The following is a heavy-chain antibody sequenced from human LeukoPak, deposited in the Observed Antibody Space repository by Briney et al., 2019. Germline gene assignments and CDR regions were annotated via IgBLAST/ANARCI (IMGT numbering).Heavy chain of an antibody. J-gene: IGHJ4*02. D-gene: IGHD1-26*01. CDR3: SRESGPFCPFGY. CDR1: GGSISGTNW. CDR2: ISLAGRT. Sequence: SGTLSLTCGVSGGSISGTNWWSWVRQPPGQGLEWIGEISLAGRTNYNPSLNGRVTMSLDKSSNQLSLHLTSVTAADTATYFCSRESGPFCPFGYWGQGALVIVSS. V-gene: IGHV4-4*02.